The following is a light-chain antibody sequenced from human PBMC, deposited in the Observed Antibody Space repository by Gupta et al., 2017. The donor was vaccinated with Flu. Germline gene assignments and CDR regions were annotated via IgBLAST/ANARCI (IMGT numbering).Light chain of an antibody. CDR2: EVS. V-gene: IGLV2-14*01. J-gene: IGLJ2*01. Sequence: QSAQTQPASVSGSPGQSILTSCSGPSSDVGGYNYVSWYQQHPGKAPKLMIYEVSNRPSGVSNRFSCSKSGNTASLTISGLQAEDEADYYCSSYTSSSTLVFGGGTKLTVL. CDR3: SSYTSSSTLV. CDR1: SSDVGGYNY.